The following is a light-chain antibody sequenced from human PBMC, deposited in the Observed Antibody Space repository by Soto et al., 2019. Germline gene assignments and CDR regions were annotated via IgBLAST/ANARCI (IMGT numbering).Light chain of an antibody. Sequence: QSVLAQSPSASASLGASVKLTCTLSSGHSTYAIAWHQQQPEKGPRYLMKLNSDGSHTKGAGIPERFSGSSSGAERYLSISSLQSEDEADYYCQSWDTGIHRVFGGGTKLTVL. J-gene: IGLJ2*01. CDR1: SGHSTYA. CDR3: QSWDTGIHRV. V-gene: IGLV4-69*01. CDR2: LNSDGSH.